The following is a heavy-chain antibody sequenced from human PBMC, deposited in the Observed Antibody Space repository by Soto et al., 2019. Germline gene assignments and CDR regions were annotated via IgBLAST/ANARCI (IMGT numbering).Heavy chain of an antibody. Sequence: GGSLRLSCAASGFTFSSYAMHWVRQAPGKGLEWVAVISYDGSNKYYADSVKGRFTISRDNSKNTLYLQMNSLRAEDTAVYYCARDHQLLNYSSSSLYYYGMDVWGQGTTVTVSS. V-gene: IGHV3-30-3*01. J-gene: IGHJ6*02. D-gene: IGHD6-6*01. CDR3: ARDHQLLNYSSSSLYYYGMDV. CDR2: ISYDGSNK. CDR1: GFTFSSYA.